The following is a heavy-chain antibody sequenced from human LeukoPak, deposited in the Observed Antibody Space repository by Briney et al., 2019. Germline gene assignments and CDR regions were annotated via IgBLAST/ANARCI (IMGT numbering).Heavy chain of an antibody. J-gene: IGHJ4*02. CDR2: ISSSSSYI. CDR3: ARADWDTAMIDY. D-gene: IGHD5-18*01. CDR1: GSSFSSFS. V-gene: IGHV3-21*01. Sequence: GGSLRLSCAASGSSFSSFSMNWVRQAPGKGLEWVSSISSSSSYIYYADSVKGRFTISRDNAKNSLYLQMNSLRAEDTAVYYCARADWDTAMIDYWGLGTLVTVSS.